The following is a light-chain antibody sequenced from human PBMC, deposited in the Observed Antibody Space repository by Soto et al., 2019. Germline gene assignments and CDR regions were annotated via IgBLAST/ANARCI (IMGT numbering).Light chain of an antibody. Sequence: QSALTQPRSVSGSPGQSVTISCTGTSSDVGGYNYVSWYQQQPGKAPKLMIYDVSKRPSGVPDRFSGSKSGNTASLTISGLPAEDEAYYYCCSYAGRYPSVFGGGTKLTVL. CDR1: SSDVGGYNY. CDR2: DVS. V-gene: IGLV2-11*01. J-gene: IGLJ2*01. CDR3: CSYAGRYPSV.